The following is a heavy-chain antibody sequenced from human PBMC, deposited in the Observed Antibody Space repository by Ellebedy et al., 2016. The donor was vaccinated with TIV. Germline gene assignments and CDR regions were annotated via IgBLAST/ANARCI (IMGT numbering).Heavy chain of an antibody. Sequence: GESLKISCAASGFPFSSYPMSWVRQAPGKGLEWVSVISDSGCSTKYAESVKGRFTISRDNSKSTLYLQMNSLRAEDTAVYYCVFDFWGQGTRVTVSS. CDR1: GFPFSSYP. CDR3: VFDF. CDR2: ISDSGCST. V-gene: IGHV3-23*01. J-gene: IGHJ4*02.